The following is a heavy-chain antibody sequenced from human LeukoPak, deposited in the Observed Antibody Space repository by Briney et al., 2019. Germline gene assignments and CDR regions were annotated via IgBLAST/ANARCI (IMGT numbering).Heavy chain of an antibody. Sequence: PSETLSLTCTVSGGSISSGDYYWSWIRQPPGKGLEWIGYIYYSGSTYYNPSLKSRVTLSVDTSKNQFSLKLSSVTAADTAVYYCARALGPSIFDYWGQGTLVTVSS. CDR1: GGSISSGDYY. CDR2: IYYSGST. D-gene: IGHD3-10*01. CDR3: ARALGPSIFDY. V-gene: IGHV4-30-4*08. J-gene: IGHJ4*02.